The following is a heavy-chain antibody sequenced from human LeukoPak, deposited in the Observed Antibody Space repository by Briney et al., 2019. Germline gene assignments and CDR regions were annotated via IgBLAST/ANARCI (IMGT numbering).Heavy chain of an antibody. CDR1: GFTFSSYS. J-gene: IGHJ4*02. D-gene: IGHD2-2*01. CDR2: ISSSSSYI. Sequence: PGGSLRLSCAASGFTFSSYSMNWVRQAPGKGLEWVSSISSSSSYIYYADSVKGRFTISRDNAKNSLYLHMNSLRAEDTAVYYCALYCSSTSCSPFDYWGQGTLVTVSS. CDR3: ALYCSSTSCSPFDY. V-gene: IGHV3-21*01.